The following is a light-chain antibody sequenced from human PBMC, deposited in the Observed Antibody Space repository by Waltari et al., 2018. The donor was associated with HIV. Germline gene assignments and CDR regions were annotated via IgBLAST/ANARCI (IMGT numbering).Light chain of an antibody. CDR2: EVS. J-gene: IGLJ2*01. V-gene: IGLV2-8*01. CDR3: SSYAGSNTDVV. Sequence: QSALTPPPSASGSPGQSVTISCTGTSSDVGGYTYVSWYQQHPGKAPKLMIYEVSKRPSGVPDRSSGSKSGNTASLTVSGLQAEDEADYYCSSYAGSNTDVVFGGGTKLTVL. CDR1: SSDVGGYTY.